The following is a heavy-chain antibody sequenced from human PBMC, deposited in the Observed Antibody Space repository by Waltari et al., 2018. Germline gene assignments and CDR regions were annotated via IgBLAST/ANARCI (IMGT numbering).Heavy chain of an antibody. CDR2: IYAGGGS. V-gene: IGHV3-53*02. J-gene: IGHJ3*01. CDR3: ATLGAYLGAFEV. CDR1: EFIVRNNY. Sequence: EVQLVETGGALIHPGGSLRLSCAASEFIVRNNYMAWVRQAPGKGRRWVSVIYAGGGSDSADSVRGRFTISRDNSKNTLYLEMNALRPDDTAVYYCATLGAYLGAFEVWGRGTMVTVSS. D-gene: IGHD3-16*01.